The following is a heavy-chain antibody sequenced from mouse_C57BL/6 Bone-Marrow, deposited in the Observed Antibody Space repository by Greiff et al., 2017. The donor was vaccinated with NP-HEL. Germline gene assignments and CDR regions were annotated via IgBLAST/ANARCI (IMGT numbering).Heavy chain of an antibody. J-gene: IGHJ4*01. V-gene: IGHV1-80*01. CDR2: IYPGDGDT. CDR1: GYAFSSYW. D-gene: IGHD2-1*01. CDR3: AKLYPYYAMDD. Sequence: QVQLQQSGAELVKPGASVKISCKASGYAFSSYWMNWVKQRPGKGLEWIGQIYPGDGDTNYNGKFKGKATLTADKSSSTAYMQLSSLTSEDAAVYFCAKLYPYYAMDDWGQGTSVTVSS.